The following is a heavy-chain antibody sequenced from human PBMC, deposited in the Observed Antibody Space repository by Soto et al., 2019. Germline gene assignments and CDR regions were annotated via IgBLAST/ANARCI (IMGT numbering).Heavy chain of an antibody. V-gene: IGHV3-53*01. CDR1: GLTVSGKKY. CDR3: ATWHEREHAYDV. D-gene: IGHD1-1*01. J-gene: IGHJ3*01. Sequence: GGSLRLSCTASGLTVSGKKYVAWVRQSPGKGLEWVSALYDVDGSFYSDSVKGRFTTSSDSSKTTVYLQMNDLRPADTAVYYCATWHEREHAYDVWGQGTTVTVSS. CDR2: LYDVDGS.